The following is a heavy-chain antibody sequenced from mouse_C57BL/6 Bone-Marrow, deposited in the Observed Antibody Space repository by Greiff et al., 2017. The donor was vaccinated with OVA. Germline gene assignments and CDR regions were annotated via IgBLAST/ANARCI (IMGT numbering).Heavy chain of an antibody. V-gene: IGHV1-55*01. J-gene: IGHJ2*01. CDR3: ARERARPDY. D-gene: IGHD3-2*01. CDR1: GYTFTSYW. CDR2: IYPGSGST. Sequence: QVQLQQPGAELVKPGASVKMSCKASGYTFTSYWITWVKQRPGQGLEWIGDIYPGSGSTNYNEKFKSKATLTVDTSSSTAYMQRSSLTSEDSAVYYCARERARPDYWGQRTTLTVSS.